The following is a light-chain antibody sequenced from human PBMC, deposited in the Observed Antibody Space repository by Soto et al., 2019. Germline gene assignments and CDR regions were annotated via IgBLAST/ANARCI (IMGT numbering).Light chain of an antibody. Sequence: QSVLTQPASVSGSPGQSITISRTGTSSDVGGYNYVSWYQQHPGKAPKLMIYEVSNRPSGVSNRFSGSKSGNTASLTISGLQAEDEADYYCSSYTSSSTVVFGGGTKLTVL. CDR1: SSDVGGYNY. CDR3: SSYTSSSTVV. CDR2: EVS. J-gene: IGLJ2*01. V-gene: IGLV2-14*01.